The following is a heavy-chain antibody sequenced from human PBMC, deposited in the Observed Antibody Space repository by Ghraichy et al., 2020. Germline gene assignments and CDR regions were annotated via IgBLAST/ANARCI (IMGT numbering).Heavy chain of an antibody. D-gene: IGHD6-6*01. V-gene: IGHV3-33*01. CDR1: GFTFSSYG. J-gene: IGHJ6*02. CDR2: IWYDGSNK. Sequence: GGSLRLSCAASGFTFSSYGMHWVRQAPGKGLEWVAVIWYDGSNKYYADSVKGRFTISRDNSKNTLYLQMNSLIAEDTAVYYCARERLAARPLYGMDVWGQGTTVTVSS. CDR3: ARERLAARPLYGMDV.